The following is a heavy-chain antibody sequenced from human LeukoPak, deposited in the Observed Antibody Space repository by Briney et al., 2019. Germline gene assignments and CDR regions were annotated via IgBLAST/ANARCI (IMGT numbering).Heavy chain of an antibody. D-gene: IGHD3-22*01. V-gene: IGHV5-51*01. J-gene: IGHJ6*02. Sequence: GESLKISCKGSGYSFTSYWIGWVRQMPGKGLEWMGIIYPGDSDTRYSPPFQGQVTISADKSISTAYLQWSSLKASDTAMYYCARLDYYDSSGYLDYYYYYGMDVWGQGTTVTVSS. CDR3: ARLDYYDSSGYLDYYYYYGMDV. CDR2: IYPGDSDT. CDR1: GYSFTSYW.